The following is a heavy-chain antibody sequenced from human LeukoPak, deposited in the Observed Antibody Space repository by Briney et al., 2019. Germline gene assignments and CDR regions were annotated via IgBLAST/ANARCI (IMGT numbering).Heavy chain of an antibody. V-gene: IGHV3-23*01. D-gene: IGHD2-2*02. CDR1: GFTFRRNA. J-gene: IGHJ5*02. CDR3: AKDPIVVVPAAIEDWFDP. Sequence: GGSLRLSCAASGFTFRRNAMSWVRQAPGKGLEWVSGISGGGGITYYADSVKGRFTISRDNSKNTLQLQMNSLRAEDTAVYYCAKDPIVVVPAAIEDWFDPWGQGTLVTVSS. CDR2: ISGGGGIT.